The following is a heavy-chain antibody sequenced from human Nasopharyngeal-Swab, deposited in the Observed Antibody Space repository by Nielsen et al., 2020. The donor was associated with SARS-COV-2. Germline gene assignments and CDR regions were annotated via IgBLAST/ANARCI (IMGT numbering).Heavy chain of an antibody. D-gene: IGHD3-22*01. CDR1: GFTVSSNY. CDR2: IYRGGDT. J-gene: IGHJ4*02. V-gene: IGHV3-66*01. Sequence: GGSLRLSCAASGFTVSSNYMSWVRQAPGKGLEWVSVIYRGGDTYYADSVKGRFTVSRDNSKNTLYLQMNSLRADDTAVYYCASSRGYYFSRFDYWGQGTLVTVSS. CDR3: ASSRGYYFSRFDY.